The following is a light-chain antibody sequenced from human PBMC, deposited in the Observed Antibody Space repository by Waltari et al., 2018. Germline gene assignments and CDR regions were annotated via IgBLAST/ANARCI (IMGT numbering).Light chain of an antibody. Sequence: QLVLTQSPSASASLGASVKPTCTLSSGHSTHVTAWHQKRPEKGPRHLMKVNSDGSHNKGDEIPDRFSGSSSGAERYLTISSLRSEEEADYYCQTGGHGTWVFGGGTKLTVL. CDR1: SGHSTHV. J-gene: IGLJ3*02. CDR2: VNSDGSH. V-gene: IGLV4-69*01. CDR3: QTGGHGTWV.